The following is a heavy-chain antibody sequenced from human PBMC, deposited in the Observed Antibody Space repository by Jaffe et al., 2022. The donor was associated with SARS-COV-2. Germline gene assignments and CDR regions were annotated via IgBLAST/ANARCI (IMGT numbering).Heavy chain of an antibody. J-gene: IGHJ5*02. CDR3: ARDRTGITA. V-gene: IGHV4-59*01. D-gene: IGHD3-16*01. Sequence: QVQLQESGPGLVKPSETLSLTCTVSGGSISSYYWSWIRQPPGKGLEWIGYIYYSGSTNYNPSLKSRVTISVDTSKNQFSLKLSSVTAADTAVYYCARDRTGITAWGQGTLVTVSS. CDR1: GGSISSYY. CDR2: IYYSGST.